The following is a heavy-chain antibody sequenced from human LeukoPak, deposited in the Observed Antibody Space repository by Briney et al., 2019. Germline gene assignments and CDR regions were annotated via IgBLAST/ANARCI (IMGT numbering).Heavy chain of an antibody. CDR2: VYYSGGT. CDR1: GGSISSYY. Sequence: SETLSLTCTFSGGSISSYYWSWIRQPPGKGLEWIGYVYYSGGTNYNPSLKSRVTMSVDTSKNQFSLKLSSVTAADTAVYYCARAGSVVRGVITHRSHYYYMDVWGKGTTVTISS. D-gene: IGHD3-10*01. V-gene: IGHV4-59*12. J-gene: IGHJ6*03. CDR3: ARAGSVVRGVITHRSHYYYMDV.